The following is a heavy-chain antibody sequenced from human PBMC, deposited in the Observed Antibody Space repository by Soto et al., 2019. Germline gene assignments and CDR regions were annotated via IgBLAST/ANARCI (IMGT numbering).Heavy chain of an antibody. CDR2: INPNSGGT. Sequence: GASVKVSCKASGYTFTGYYMHWVRQAPGQGLEWMGWINPNSGGTNYAQKFQGWVTMTRDTSISTAYMELSRLRSDDTAVYYCARVVSSSDDAFDIWRQGTMVTVSS. CDR3: ARVVSSSDDAFDI. J-gene: IGHJ3*02. V-gene: IGHV1-2*04. D-gene: IGHD6-13*01. CDR1: GYTFTGYY.